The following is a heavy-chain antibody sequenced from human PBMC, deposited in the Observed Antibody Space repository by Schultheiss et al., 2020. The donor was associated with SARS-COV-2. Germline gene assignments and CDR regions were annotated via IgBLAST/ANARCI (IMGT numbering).Heavy chain of an antibody. CDR2: INPNSGGT. Sequence: ASVKVSCKASGYTFTGYYMHWVRQAPGQGLEWMGWINPNSGGTNYAQKLQGRVTMTTDTSTSTAYMELRSLRSDDTAVYYCARDLDYDYVWGSYRYYYYYMDVWGKGTTVTVSS. D-gene: IGHD3-16*02. CDR3: ARDLDYDYVWGSYRYYYYYMDV. V-gene: IGHV1-2*02. CDR1: GYTFTGYY. J-gene: IGHJ6*03.